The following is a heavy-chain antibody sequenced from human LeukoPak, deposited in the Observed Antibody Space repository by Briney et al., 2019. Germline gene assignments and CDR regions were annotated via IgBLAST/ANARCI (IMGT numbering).Heavy chain of an antibody. V-gene: IGHV1-18*01. J-gene: IGHJ6*02. CDR3: ARDAPGLAYYYGLDV. CDR2: INTYNGNT. CDR1: GYTFTSYG. D-gene: IGHD3-10*01. Sequence: ASVKVSCKASGYTFTSYGISWVRQAPGQGLEWMGWINTYNGNTHYAQKLQGRVTMTTDTATSTAYMELRSQRSDDTAAYYCARDAPGLAYYYGLDVWGQGTTVTVSS.